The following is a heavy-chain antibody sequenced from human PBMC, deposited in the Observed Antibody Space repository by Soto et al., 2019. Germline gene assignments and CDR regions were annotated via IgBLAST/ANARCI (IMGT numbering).Heavy chain of an antibody. CDR3: TRGTVTMILDV. D-gene: IGHD4-4*01. CDR1: GFTFSGSA. V-gene: IGHV3-73*02. CDR2: IRSKANSYAT. J-gene: IGHJ6*02. Sequence: EVQLVESGGGLVQPGGSLKLSCAASGFTFSGSAMHWVRQASGKGLERVGRIRSKANSYATAYAASVKGRFTISRDDSKNTAYLQMNSLKTEDTAVYYCTRGTVTMILDVWGQGTTVTVSS.